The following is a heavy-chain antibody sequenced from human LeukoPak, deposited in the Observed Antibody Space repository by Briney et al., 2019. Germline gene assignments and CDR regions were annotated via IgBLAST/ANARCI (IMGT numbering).Heavy chain of an antibody. CDR2: ISGSGGST. Sequence: GGSLRLSCAASGFTFSSYGMHWVRQAPGKGLEWVSAISGSGGSTYYADSVKGRFTISRDNSKNTLYLQMNSLRAEDTAVYYCAKDFIVVVPAALNWFDPWGQGTLVTDSS. CDR3: AKDFIVVVPAALNWFDP. CDR1: GFTFSSYG. V-gene: IGHV3-23*01. D-gene: IGHD2-2*01. J-gene: IGHJ5*02.